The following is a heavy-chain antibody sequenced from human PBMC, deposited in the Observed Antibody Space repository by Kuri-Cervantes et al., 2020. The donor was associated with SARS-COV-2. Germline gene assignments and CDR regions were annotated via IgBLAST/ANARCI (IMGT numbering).Heavy chain of an antibody. CDR2: MNPNSGNT. V-gene: IGHV1-8*03. CDR1: GYTFTSYD. Sequence: ASVKVSCKASGYTFTSYDINWVRQATGQGLEWMGWMNPNSGNTGYAQKFQGRVTITADESTSTAYMELSSLRSEDTAVYYCARVYWGRTPLYYYYMDVWGKGTTVTVSS. J-gene: IGHJ6*03. CDR3: ARVYWGRTPLYYYYMDV. D-gene: IGHD2-8*02.